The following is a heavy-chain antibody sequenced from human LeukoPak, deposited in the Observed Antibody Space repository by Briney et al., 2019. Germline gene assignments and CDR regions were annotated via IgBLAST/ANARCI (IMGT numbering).Heavy chain of an antibody. V-gene: IGHV7-4-1*02. D-gene: IGHD3-16*02. CDR2: INTNTGNP. CDR3: ARADVEGLSATYYDYVWGSYRYDY. Sequence: GASVKVSCKASGYTFTSYAMNWVRQAPGQGLEWMGWINTNTGNPTYAQGFTGRFVFSLDTSVSTAYLQISSLKAEDTAVYYCARADVEGLSATYYDYVWGSYRYDYWGQGTLVTVSS. CDR1: GYTFTSYA. J-gene: IGHJ4*02.